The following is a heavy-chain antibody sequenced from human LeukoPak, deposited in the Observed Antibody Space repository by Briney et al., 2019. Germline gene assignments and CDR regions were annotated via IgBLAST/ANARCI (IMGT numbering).Heavy chain of an antibody. CDR2: IYSGDFDT. J-gene: IGHJ3*02. CDR3: TRMSNRAIAFEI. CDR1: GYSLPQYW. D-gene: IGHD2/OR15-2a*01. V-gene: IGHV5-51*01. Sequence: ESLKIPCKGSGYSLPQYWILLVLHMPATRLECLGVIYSGDFDTQFIPSYQRQVTISVDKSIITADLPWNSLKASDTAVYYFTRMSNRAIAFEIWGQGTMVTVSS.